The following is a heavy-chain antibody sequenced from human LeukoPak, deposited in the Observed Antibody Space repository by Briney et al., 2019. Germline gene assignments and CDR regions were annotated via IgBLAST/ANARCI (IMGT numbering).Heavy chain of an antibody. V-gene: IGHV3-23*01. CDR1: GFTFISYA. CDR3: AKPCRSGLSPFDAFDI. Sequence: QPGGSLRLSCAASGFTFISYAMNWVRQAPGKGLEWVSTITGSGGGTYYADSVKGRFTISRDNSKNTLYLQMNSLRAEDTAVYYCAKPCRSGLSPFDAFDIWGQGTMVTVSS. CDR2: ITGSGGGT. J-gene: IGHJ3*02. D-gene: IGHD6-19*01.